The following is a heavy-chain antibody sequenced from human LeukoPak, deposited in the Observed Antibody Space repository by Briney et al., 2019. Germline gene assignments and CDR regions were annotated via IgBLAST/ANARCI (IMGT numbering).Heavy chain of an antibody. D-gene: IGHD2-21*02. CDR2: IYTSGST. CDR1: GGSISSGSYY. CDR3: DSQCGSGCFNYFDY. J-gene: IGHJ4*02. Sequence: PSETLSLTCTVSGGSISSGSYYWSWIRQPAGKGLEWIGRIYTSGSTNSNLDLKSRVTISVDTSKTQFYLKLSSVTAADTAEYSCDSQCGSGCFNYFDYWGQGTLVTVSS. V-gene: IGHV4-61*02.